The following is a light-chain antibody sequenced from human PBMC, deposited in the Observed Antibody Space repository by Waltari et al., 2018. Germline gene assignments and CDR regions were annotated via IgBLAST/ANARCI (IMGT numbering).Light chain of an antibody. J-gene: IGKJ1*01. CDR2: AAS. CDR1: QTISTY. CDR3: QQSASTPWT. V-gene: IGKV1-39*01. Sequence: DIQLTQSPYSLSASVGDRRTLTCRASQTISTYLNWYKQKPGKAPELLIYAASSLQSGVPSRFSGGGSGIDFTLTISNLQPEDFATYYCQQSASTPWTFGQGTKVEIK.